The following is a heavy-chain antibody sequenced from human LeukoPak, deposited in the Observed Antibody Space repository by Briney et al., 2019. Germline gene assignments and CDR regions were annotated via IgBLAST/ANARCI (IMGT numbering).Heavy chain of an antibody. CDR1: GFTFSSYS. J-gene: IGHJ4*02. CDR3: ARTGLGLYSFDY. D-gene: IGHD3/OR15-3a*01. CDR2: ITGSLDSI. V-gene: IGHV3-48*01. Sequence: GGSLRLSCAASGFTFSSYSMNWVRQAPGKGLEWISYITGSLDSIHYADSVKGRFTISRDNAKNSVYLQMNGLRLEDTAVYYCARTGLGLYSFDYWGQGIQVTISS.